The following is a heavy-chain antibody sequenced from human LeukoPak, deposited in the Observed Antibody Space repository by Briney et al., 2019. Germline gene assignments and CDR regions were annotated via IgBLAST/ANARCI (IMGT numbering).Heavy chain of an antibody. Sequence: ASVKVSCKASGYTFTSYDINWVRQATGQGLEWMGWMNPNSGNTGYAQKFQGRVTMTRNTSISTAYMELSSLRSDDTAVYYCARAGVGATDDAFDIWGQGTMVTVSS. CDR2: MNPNSGNT. V-gene: IGHV1-8*01. CDR3: ARAGVGATDDAFDI. J-gene: IGHJ3*02. CDR1: GYTFTSYD. D-gene: IGHD1-26*01.